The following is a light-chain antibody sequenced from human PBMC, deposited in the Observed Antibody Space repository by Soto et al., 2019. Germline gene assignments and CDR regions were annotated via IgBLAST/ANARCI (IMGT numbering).Light chain of an antibody. CDR1: QSVSYN. Sequence: EVVMTEYPATLSVSPGETATLSCRASQSVSYNLAWYQQKPGQGPRLLIYGAFTRATGIPARFSGSGSGTDFTLTISSLQSEDFAVYYCQQYKNWPPLTFGGGTKVEIK. CDR2: GAF. J-gene: IGKJ4*01. V-gene: IGKV3-15*01. CDR3: QQYKNWPPLT.